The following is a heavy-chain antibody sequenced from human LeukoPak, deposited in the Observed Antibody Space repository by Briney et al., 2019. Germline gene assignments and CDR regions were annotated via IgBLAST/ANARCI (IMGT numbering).Heavy chain of an antibody. CDR1: GFTFSDYY. CDR3: ARGGAAAGY. Sequence: PGGSLRLSCAASGFTFSDYYMSWLRQAPGKGLEWVSYMSGSAITIYYAHSVRGRFTISRDNAKNSLYLQMSSLRAEDTAVYYCARGGAAAGYWGQGTLVTVYS. CDR2: MSGSAITI. V-gene: IGHV3-11*01. D-gene: IGHD6-13*01. J-gene: IGHJ4*02.